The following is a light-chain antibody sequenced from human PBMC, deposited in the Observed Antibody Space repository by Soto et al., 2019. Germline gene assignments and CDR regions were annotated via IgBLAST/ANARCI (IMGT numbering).Light chain of an antibody. J-gene: IGKJ1*01. V-gene: IGKV3-15*01. CDR3: QHRRT. Sequence: EIVMTQSPATLSVSPGERATLSCRASQSVSSNLAWYQQKPGQAPRLLIYGASTRATGIPARFSGSGSGTEFTLTISRLQSEYFAVYYCQHRRTFGQGTKVEIK. CDR2: GAS. CDR1: QSVSSN.